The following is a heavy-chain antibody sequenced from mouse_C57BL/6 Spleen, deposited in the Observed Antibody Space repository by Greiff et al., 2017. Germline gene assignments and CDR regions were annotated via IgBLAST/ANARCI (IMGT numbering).Heavy chain of an antibody. D-gene: IGHD2-3*01. CDR3: ARREIYDGYRHYYAMDY. V-gene: IGHV1-69*01. CDR2: IDPSDSYT. Sequence: QVQLKQPGAELVMPGASVKLSCKASGYTFTSYWMHWVKQRPGQGLEWIGEIDPSDSYTNYNQKFKGKSTLTVDKSSSTAYMQLSSLTSEDSAVYYCARREIYDGYRHYYAMDYWGQGTSVTVSS. J-gene: IGHJ4*01. CDR1: GYTFTSYW.